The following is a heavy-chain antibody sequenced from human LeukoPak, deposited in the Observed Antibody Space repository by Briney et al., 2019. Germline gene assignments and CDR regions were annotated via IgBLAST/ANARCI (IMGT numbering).Heavy chain of an antibody. CDR3: ARIRGGFGEFSLDY. CDR1: GFTFSAYW. D-gene: IGHD3-10*01. CDR2: IKQDGSEK. Sequence: PGGSLRLSCATSGFTFSAYWMSWVRQAPGKGLEWVANIKQDGSEKNYVDSVKGRFTISRDNAKNSLYLQMYSLRADDTAVYYCARIRGGFGEFSLDYWGQGTLVTVSS. V-gene: IGHV3-7*05. J-gene: IGHJ4*02.